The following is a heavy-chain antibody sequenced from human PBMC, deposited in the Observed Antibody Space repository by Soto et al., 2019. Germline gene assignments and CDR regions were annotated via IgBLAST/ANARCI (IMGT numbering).Heavy chain of an antibody. CDR2: IYYSGST. CDR3: ARRDYSSKQIDD. CDR1: GGSISSRSYY. Sequence: SETLSLTCTVSGGSISSRSYYWGWIRQPPGKGLEWIGSIYYSGSTYYNPSLKSRVTISVDTSKNQFSLKLSSVTAADTAVYYCARRDYSSKQIDDWGQGTLVTRSS. J-gene: IGHJ4*02. D-gene: IGHD2-21*01. V-gene: IGHV4-39*01.